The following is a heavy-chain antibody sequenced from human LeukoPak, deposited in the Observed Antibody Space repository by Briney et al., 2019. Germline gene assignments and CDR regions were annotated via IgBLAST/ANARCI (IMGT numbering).Heavy chain of an antibody. J-gene: IGHJ5*01. D-gene: IGHD6-6*01. CDR1: GGSISSGSYY. V-gene: IGHV4-61*02. CDR3: ARLATPSTMAARGRSWFES. CDR2: IYTSGST. Sequence: SQTLSLTCTVSGGSISSGSYYWSWIRQPAGKGLEWIGRIYTSGSTNYNPSRKSRVTISVDTSKNQFPLKLSSVTAADTAVYYCARLATPSTMAARGRSWFESWGQGTPVTVSS.